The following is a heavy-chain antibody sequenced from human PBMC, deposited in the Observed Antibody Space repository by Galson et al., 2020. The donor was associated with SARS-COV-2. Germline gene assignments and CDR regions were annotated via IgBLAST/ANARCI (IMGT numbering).Heavy chain of an antibody. CDR1: GGSISSYY. V-gene: IGHV4-59*01. CDR3: ARDRAKEGYDILTGYYNQLHYYGMDV. J-gene: IGHJ6*02. CDR2: IYYSGST. Sequence: ASETLSLTCTVSGGSISSYYWSWIRQPPGKGLEWIGYIYYSGSTNYNPSLKSRVTISVDTSKNQFSLKLSSVTAADTAVYYCARDRAKEGYDILTGYYNQLHYYGMDVWGQGTTVTVSS. D-gene: IGHD3-9*01.